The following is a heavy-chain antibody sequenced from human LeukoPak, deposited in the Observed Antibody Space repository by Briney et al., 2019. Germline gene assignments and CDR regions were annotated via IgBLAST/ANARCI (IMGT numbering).Heavy chain of an antibody. D-gene: IGHD3-3*01. J-gene: IGHJ3*02. V-gene: IGHV3-23*01. Sequence: GGSLRLSCAASGFTFSSYAMSWVRQAPGKGLEWVSAISGSGGSTYYADSVKGRFTISRDNSKNTLYLQMNSLRAEDTAVYYCAKDMDRGITIFGVAPSNAFDIWGQGTMVTVSS. CDR3: AKDMDRGITIFGVAPSNAFDI. CDR1: GFTFSSYA. CDR2: ISGSGGST.